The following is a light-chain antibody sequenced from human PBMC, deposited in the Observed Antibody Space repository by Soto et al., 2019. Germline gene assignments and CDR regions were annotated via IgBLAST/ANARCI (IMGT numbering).Light chain of an antibody. CDR2: GAS. J-gene: IGKJ2*01. V-gene: IGKV1D-12*01. CDR1: QAINRW. CDR3: QQANSFPYT. Sequence: DIQLTQSPSSVSASVGDRVTITCRASQAINRWLAWYQQKPGKAPKLLIYGASSLRSGVPSRFSGRASGTDFTLAISSLHPEDFATYYCQQANSFPYTFGQGTKLEIK.